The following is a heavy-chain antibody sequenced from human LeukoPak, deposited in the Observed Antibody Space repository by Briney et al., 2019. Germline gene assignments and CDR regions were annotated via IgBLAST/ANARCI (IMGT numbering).Heavy chain of an antibody. Sequence: GGSLRLSCAASGFTFGSYGMSWVRQAPGKGLEGVAGMSYDGSNKYYADSVKGRFTISRDNSKDTLYLQMNSLRPEDTALYYCARDFPHISSIAFAFDYWGQGTLLAVSS. CDR1: GFTFGSYG. J-gene: IGHJ4*02. D-gene: IGHD6-6*01. CDR2: MSYDGSNK. V-gene: IGHV3-30*03. CDR3: ARDFPHISSIAFAFDY.